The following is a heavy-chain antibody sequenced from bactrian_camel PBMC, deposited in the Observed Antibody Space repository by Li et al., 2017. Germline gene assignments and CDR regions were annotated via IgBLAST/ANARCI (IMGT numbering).Heavy chain of an antibody. CDR2: ILPGGQVR. D-gene: IGHD4*01. CDR1: GFTFSNNW. Sequence: HVQLVESGGGSVRPGGSLTLSCAASGFTFSNNWMHWVRQAPGKGLEWVSGILPGGQVRWYTDSVKGRFTISYDYAKNTLYLQMDSLKPDDTATYYCSTNPGEVYSAYICPPTEGQGTQVTVS. V-gene: IGHV3S6*01. J-gene: IGHJ4*01.